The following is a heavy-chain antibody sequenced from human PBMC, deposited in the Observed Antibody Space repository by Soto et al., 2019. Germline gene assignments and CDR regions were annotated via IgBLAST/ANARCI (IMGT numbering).Heavy chain of an antibody. Sequence: QVQLVESGGGVVQPGRSLRLSCAASGFTFSSYAMHWVRQAPGKGLEWVAVISYDGSNKYYADSVKGRFTISRDNSKNTLYMQMNSLRAADTAVYYCAREGYCSGGSCYPDYWGQGTLVTVSS. D-gene: IGHD2-15*01. CDR2: ISYDGSNK. CDR1: GFTFSSYA. V-gene: IGHV3-30-3*01. J-gene: IGHJ4*02. CDR3: AREGYCSGGSCYPDY.